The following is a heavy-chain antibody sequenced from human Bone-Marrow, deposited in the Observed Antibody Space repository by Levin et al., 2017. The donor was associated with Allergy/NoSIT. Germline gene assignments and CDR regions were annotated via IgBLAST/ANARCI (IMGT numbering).Heavy chain of an antibody. CDR3: ARDSPSRPEYDILTGYYPWPVAFDI. V-gene: IGHV1-18*01. D-gene: IGHD3-9*01. Sequence: ASVKVSCKASGYTFTSYGISWVRQAPGQGLEWMGWISAYNGNTNYAQKLQGRVTMTTDTSTSTAYMELRSLRSDDTAVYYCARDSPSRPEYDILTGYYPWPVAFDIWGQGTMVTVSS. CDR1: GYTFTSYG. J-gene: IGHJ3*02. CDR2: ISAYNGNT.